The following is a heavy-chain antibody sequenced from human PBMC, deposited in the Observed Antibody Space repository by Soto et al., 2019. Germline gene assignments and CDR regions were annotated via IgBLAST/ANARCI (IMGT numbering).Heavy chain of an antibody. CDR1: GFSLSTSGMC. Sequence: SGPTLVNPTQTLTLTCTFSGFSLSTSGMCVSWIRQPPGKALEWLAVIDLDDDKYYSTSLKTRLTISKDTSKNQVVLTMTNMELVDKASYYCARILGYYDSRVYRPPYCYFDLGGGAPQVTFSS. CDR2: IDLDDDK. V-gene: IGHV2-70*01. CDR3: ARILGYYDSRVYRPPYCYFDL. D-gene: IGHD3-22*01. J-gene: IGHJ2*01.